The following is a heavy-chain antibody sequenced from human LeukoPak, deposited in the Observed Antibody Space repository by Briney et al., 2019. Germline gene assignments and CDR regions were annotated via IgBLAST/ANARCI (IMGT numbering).Heavy chain of an antibody. J-gene: IGHJ4*02. CDR1: GFTFSIYS. Sequence: GGSLRLSCAASGFTFSIYSMDWVRQAPGKGLEWVSSIISSGSYIYYADSVKGRFTISRDNAKNSLYLQMNSLRAEDTAVYYCARDSATRDYFDYWGQGTLVTVSS. V-gene: IGHV3-21*01. CDR3: ARDSATRDYFDY. D-gene: IGHD1-26*01. CDR2: IISSGSYI.